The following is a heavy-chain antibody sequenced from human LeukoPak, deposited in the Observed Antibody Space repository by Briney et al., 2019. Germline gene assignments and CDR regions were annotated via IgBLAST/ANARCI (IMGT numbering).Heavy chain of an antibody. CDR2: IYYSVIT. CDR1: GGSISSGDYY. J-gene: IGHJ3*02. CDR3: ARGVTAIWGAFDI. D-gene: IGHD2-21*02. Sequence: PSETLPLTCTVSGGSISSGDYYSGWVRQPPGKGLEWLWYIYYSVITYYNPSLKSLVTLSVDTSKNQFSLKLSSVTAADTAVYYCARGVTAIWGAFDIWGQGTMVTVS. V-gene: IGHV4-30-4*01.